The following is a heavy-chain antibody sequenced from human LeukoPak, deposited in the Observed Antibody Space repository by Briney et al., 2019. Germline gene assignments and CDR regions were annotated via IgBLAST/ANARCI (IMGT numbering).Heavy chain of an antibody. D-gene: IGHD3-3*01. CDR2: IKQDGSEK. CDR1: GFTFSSYW. V-gene: IGHV3-7*01. CDR3: ARPSYYDFWSGYSTYYFDY. Sequence: GGSLRLSCAASGFTFSSYWMSWVRQAPGKGLEWVANIKQDGSEKYYVDSVKGRFTISRDNAKNSLYLQMNSLGAEDTAVYYCARPSYYDFWSGYSTYYFDYWGQGTLVTVSS. J-gene: IGHJ4*02.